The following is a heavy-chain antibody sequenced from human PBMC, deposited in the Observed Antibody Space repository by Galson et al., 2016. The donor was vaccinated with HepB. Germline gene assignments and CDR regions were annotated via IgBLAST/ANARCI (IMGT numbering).Heavy chain of an antibody. D-gene: IGHD1-14*01. CDR3: VRQPLSNWHEVF. CDR1: GYSFTSYW. V-gene: IGHV5-10-1*01. Sequence: QSGAEVKKPGESLMISCKASGYSFTSYWITWVRQMPGTGLLEWMGRIDPSDSDTNYNPSFRGHVTISADKSISSASLHWTSLKASDTAIYYYVRQPLSNWHEVFWGPGTLVTVSS. CDR2: IDPSDSDT. J-gene: IGHJ4*02.